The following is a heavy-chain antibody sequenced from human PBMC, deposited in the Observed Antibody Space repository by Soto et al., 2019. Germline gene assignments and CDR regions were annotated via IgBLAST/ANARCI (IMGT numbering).Heavy chain of an antibody. Sequence: PSETLSLTCTVSGGSISDYYWSWIRQPPGKGLEWIGYIYYSGSTNYSPSLKSRVTISVDTSKNQFSLRLSSVTAADTAVYYCGGGGRERRPPYYYTREVGGKGTRATFP. CDR3: GGGGRERRPPYYYTREV. CDR2: IYYSGST. D-gene: IGHD1-1*01. J-gene: IGHJ6*03. V-gene: IGHV4-59*01. CDR1: GGSISDYY.